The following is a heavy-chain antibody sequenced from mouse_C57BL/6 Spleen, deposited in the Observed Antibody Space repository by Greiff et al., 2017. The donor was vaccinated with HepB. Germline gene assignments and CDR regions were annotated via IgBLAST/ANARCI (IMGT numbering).Heavy chain of an antibody. CDR1: GFTFSSYA. CDR3: TREKNYGSSYWWYFDV. CDR2: ISSGGDYI. Sequence: EVKLVESGEGLVKPGGSLKLSCAASGFTFSSYAMSWVRQTPEKRLEWVAYISSGGDYIYYADTVKGRFTISRDNARNTLYLQMSSLKSEDTAMYYCTREKNYGSSYWWYFDVWGTGTTVTVSS. J-gene: IGHJ1*03. V-gene: IGHV5-9-1*02. D-gene: IGHD1-1*01.